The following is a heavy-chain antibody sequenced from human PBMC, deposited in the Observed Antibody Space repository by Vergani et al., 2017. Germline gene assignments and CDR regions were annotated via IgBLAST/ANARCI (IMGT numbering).Heavy chain of an antibody. J-gene: IGHJ5*02. V-gene: IGHV3-11*01. D-gene: IGHD2-2*01. CDR2: ISSSGSTI. CDR3: ARDANVVVPAAPNWFDP. Sequence: QVQLVESGGGLVKPGGSLRLSCAASGFTFSDYYMSWIRQAPGKGLEWVSYISSSGSTIYYADSVKGRFTISRDNAKNSLYLQMNSLRAEDTAVYYCARDANVVVPAAPNWFDPWDQGTLVTVSS. CDR1: GFTFSDYY.